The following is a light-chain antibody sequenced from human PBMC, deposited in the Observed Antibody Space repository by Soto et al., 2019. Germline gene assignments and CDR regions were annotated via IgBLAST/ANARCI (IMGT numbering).Light chain of an antibody. J-gene: IGLJ3*02. CDR1: SSDVGGYNY. V-gene: IGLV2-14*01. CDR3: RSYTSSSPRV. CDR2: DVS. Sequence: QSALTQPASVSGSPGQSITISCTGTSSDVGGYNYVSWYQQHPGKAPKLMIYDVSNRPSGVSNRFSGSKSGNTASLTISGLEADDEDDYYCRSYTSSSPRVFGGGTKLTVL.